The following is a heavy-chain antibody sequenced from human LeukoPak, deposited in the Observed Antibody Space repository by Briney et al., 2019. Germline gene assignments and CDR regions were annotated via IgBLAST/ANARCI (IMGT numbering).Heavy chain of an antibody. Sequence: SETLSLTCTVSGGSISSGGYYWSWIRQHPGTGLEWIGYIYYSGSTYYNPSLKSRVTISVDTSKNQFSLKLSSVTAADTAVYYCARVVSLVVVTAYYFDYWGQGTLVTVSS. D-gene: IGHD2-21*02. CDR2: IYYSGST. CDR1: GGSISSGGYY. CDR3: ARVVSLVVVTAYYFDY. J-gene: IGHJ4*02. V-gene: IGHV4-31*03.